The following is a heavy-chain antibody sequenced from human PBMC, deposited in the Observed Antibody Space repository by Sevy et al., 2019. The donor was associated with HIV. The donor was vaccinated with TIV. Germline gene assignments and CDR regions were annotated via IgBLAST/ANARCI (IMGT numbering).Heavy chain of an antibody. CDR1: GGSVSSGSYY. CDR2: IYYSGST. CDR3: ARVGALTVTTRLFWFDP. J-gene: IGHJ5*02. Sequence: SETLSLTCTVSGGSVSSGSYYWSWIRQPPGKGLEWIGYIYYSGSTNYNPSLNSRVTVSVDTSKNQFSLKLSSVTAADTAVYYCARVGALTVTTRLFWFDPWGQGTLVTVSS. D-gene: IGHD1-7*01. V-gene: IGHV4-61*01.